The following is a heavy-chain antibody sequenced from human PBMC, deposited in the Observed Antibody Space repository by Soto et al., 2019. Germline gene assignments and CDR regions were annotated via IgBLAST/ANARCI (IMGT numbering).Heavy chain of an antibody. J-gene: IGHJ6*02. Sequence: SETLSLTCAVSGGSIGSSNWWSWVRQPPGKGLEWTGEIYHSGSTNYNPSLKRRVTISVDKSKNQFSLKLSSVTAADTAVYYCAAADYYYGMDVWGQGTTVTVS. V-gene: IGHV4-4*02. CDR2: IYHSGST. CDR3: AAADYYYGMDV. CDR1: GGSIGSSNW. D-gene: IGHD6-13*01.